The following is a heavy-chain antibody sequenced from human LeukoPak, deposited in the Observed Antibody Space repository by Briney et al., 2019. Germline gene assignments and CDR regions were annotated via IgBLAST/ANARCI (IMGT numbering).Heavy chain of an antibody. CDR3: ARDGRSNWYYFDY. V-gene: IGHV3-11*04. D-gene: IGHD6-13*01. Sequence: GGSLRLSCAASGFTVSSNYMSWIRQAPGKGLEWVSYISNSGSTIYYADSVKGRYTISRDNAKNSLYLQMNSLRAEDTAVYYCARDGRSNWYYFDYWGQGTLVTVSS. CDR1: GFTVSSNY. CDR2: ISNSGSTI. J-gene: IGHJ4*02.